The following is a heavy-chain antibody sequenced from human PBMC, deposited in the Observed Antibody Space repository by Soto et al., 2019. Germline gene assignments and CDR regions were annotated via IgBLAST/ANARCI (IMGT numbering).Heavy chain of an antibody. CDR3: VREGVGPTYGWFDP. V-gene: IGHV1-2*04. CDR1: GYTFTGNY. J-gene: IGHJ5*02. Sequence: QVQLVQSGAEVKKPGASVKVSCEATGYTFTGNYLHWVRQAPGQGLEWMGWIHPHSGATKYAQKFQGWVTMHRDTSISTAYLDLSSLKSNDTAVYYCVREGVGPTYGWFDPWGQGTLVTVSS. D-gene: IGHD2-8*01. CDR2: IHPHSGAT.